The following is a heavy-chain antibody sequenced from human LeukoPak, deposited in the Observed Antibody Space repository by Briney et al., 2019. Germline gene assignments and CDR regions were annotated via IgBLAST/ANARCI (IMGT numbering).Heavy chain of an antibody. Sequence: ASVKVSCKASGYTFTGYYMHWVRQAPGQGLEWMGWINPNSGGTNYAQKFQGRVTMTRDTSISTAYMELSRLSSDDTAVYYCARLYSGSYYGPCDYWGQGTLVTVSS. J-gene: IGHJ4*02. CDR3: ARLYSGSYYGPCDY. V-gene: IGHV1-2*02. CDR2: INPNSGGT. CDR1: GYTFTGYY. D-gene: IGHD1-26*01.